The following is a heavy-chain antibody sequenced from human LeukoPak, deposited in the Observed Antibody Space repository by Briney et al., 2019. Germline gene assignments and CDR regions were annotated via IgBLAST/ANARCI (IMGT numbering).Heavy chain of an antibody. J-gene: IGHJ6*02. Sequence: SETLSLTCTVSGGSVSSGSYYWSWIRQPPGKGLEWIGYIYYSGGTYYNPSLKSRITISVDTSKNQFSLKLSSVTAADTAVYYCASQTPPYGMDVWGQGTTVTVSS. V-gene: IGHV4-61*01. CDR1: GGSVSSGSYY. CDR3: ASQTPPYGMDV. CDR2: IYYSGGT.